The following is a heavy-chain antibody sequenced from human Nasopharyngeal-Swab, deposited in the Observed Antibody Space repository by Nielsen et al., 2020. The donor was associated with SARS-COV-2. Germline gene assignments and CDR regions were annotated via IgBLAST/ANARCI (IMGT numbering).Heavy chain of an antibody. Sequence: SETLSLTCTVSGGSISSYYWSWIRQPPGKGLEWIGYIYYSGSTNYNHSLKSRVTISVDTSKNQFSLKLSSVTAADTAVYYCARDSPIAARRGVYWGQGTLVTVSS. CDR3: ARDSPIAARRGVY. V-gene: IGHV4-59*01. CDR2: IYYSGST. J-gene: IGHJ4*02. CDR1: GGSISSYY. D-gene: IGHD6-6*01.